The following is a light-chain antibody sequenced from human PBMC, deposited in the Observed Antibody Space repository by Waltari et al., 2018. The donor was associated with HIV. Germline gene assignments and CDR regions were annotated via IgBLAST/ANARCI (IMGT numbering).Light chain of an antibody. J-gene: IGLJ2*01. CDR2: EVS. CDR3: CSYTSSGTLV. CDR1: RSDVRAYAY. Sequence: QSAPTPPASVSASPGQSITISFTGTRSDVRAYAYVSWYQYHPGKAPKRMISEVSSRPSWVSNRFSGSKSGNTASLTISGLQAEDEADYYCCSYTSSGTLVFGGGTKLTVL. V-gene: IGLV2-14*01.